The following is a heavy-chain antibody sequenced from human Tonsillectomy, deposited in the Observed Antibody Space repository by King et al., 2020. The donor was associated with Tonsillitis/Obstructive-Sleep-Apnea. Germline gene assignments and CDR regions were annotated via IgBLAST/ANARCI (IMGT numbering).Heavy chain of an antibody. CDR1: GFTFNIYG. V-gene: IGHV3-33*01. D-gene: IGHD4-11*01. CDR3: ARAREVTTSHWYFDL. CDR2: IWDDGSNK. Sequence: VQLVESGGGVVQPGRSLRLSCAASGFTFNIYGMHWVRQAPGKGLEWVAFIWDDGSNKYYIDSVMGRFTISRDNSKNTLYLQMNSLRAEDTAVYYCARAREVTTSHWYFDLWGRGALVTVSP. J-gene: IGHJ2*01.